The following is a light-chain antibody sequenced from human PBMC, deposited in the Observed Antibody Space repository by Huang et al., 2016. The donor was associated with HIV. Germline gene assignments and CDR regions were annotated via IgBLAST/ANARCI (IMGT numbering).Light chain of an antibody. Sequence: DIVMTQSPLSLPVTPGEPASISCRSSQSLLDSNGYNYLDWYLQKPGQSPQLLMYLSSNRASGVPDRFSGSGSVVDFTLKISIVEAEDAGVYYCMQSLQTPRTFGQGTRLEIK. CDR3: MQSLQTPRT. CDR1: QSLLDSNGYNY. CDR2: LSS. J-gene: IGKJ5*01. V-gene: IGKV2-28*01.